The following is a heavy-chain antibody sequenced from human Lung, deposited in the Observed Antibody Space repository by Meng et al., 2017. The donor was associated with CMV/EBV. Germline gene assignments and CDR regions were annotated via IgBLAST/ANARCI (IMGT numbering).Heavy chain of an antibody. CDR3: ARDGAAYCGGDCGTFDY. CDR2: ISYDGSNK. J-gene: IGHJ4*02. Sequence: FTFSSYGMHWVRQAPGKGLEWVAVISYDGSNKYYADSVKGRFTISRDNSKNTLYLQMNSLRAEDTAVYYCARDGAAYCGGDCGTFDYWGQGTLVTVSS. V-gene: IGHV3-30*04. D-gene: IGHD2-21*01. CDR1: FTFSSYG.